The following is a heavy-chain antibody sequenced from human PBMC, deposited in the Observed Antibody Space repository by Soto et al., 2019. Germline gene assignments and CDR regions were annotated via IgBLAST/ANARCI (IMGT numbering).Heavy chain of an antibody. CDR1: GFSFSSFA. CDR2: IGDSGAST. CDR3: AKGVELDV. Sequence: EVLLLESGGGLVQPGGSLRLSCEASGFSFSSFAMNWVRQAPGKGLEWVSAIGDSGASTYYAASGKGRFTISRDNSRNTLYLQLNSLRAEDTTVYYCAKGVELDVWGNGTTVTVSS. V-gene: IGHV3-23*01. J-gene: IGHJ6*04. D-gene: IGHD1-26*01.